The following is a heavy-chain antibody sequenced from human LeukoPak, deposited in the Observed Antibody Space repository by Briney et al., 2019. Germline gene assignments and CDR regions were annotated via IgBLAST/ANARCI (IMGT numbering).Heavy chain of an antibody. CDR3: ASLSGYYRSFDY. J-gene: IGHJ4*02. V-gene: IGHV3-20*04. CDR2: INWNGGST. D-gene: IGHD3-22*01. CDR1: GFTFDDYG. Sequence: GGSLRLSCAASGFTFDDYGMSWVRQAPGKGLEWVSGINWNGGSTGYADSVKGRFTISRDNAKNSPYLQMNSLRAEDTALYYCASLSGYYRSFDYWGQGTLVTVSS.